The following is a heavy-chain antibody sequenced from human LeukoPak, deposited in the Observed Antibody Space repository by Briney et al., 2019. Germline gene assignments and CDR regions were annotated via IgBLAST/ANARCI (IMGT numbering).Heavy chain of an antibody. V-gene: IGHV4-39*07. CDR1: GGSIISSSYY. J-gene: IGHJ4*02. CDR2: IYYSGSI. CDR3: ARDAERSIFGVVIIFDY. D-gene: IGHD3-3*01. Sequence: SETLSHTCTVSGGSIISSSYYWGWIRQPPGKGLEWIGSIYYSGSIYYNPSLKSRVTISVDTSKNQFSLKLSSVTAADTAVYYCARDAERSIFGVVIIFDYWGQGTLVTVSS.